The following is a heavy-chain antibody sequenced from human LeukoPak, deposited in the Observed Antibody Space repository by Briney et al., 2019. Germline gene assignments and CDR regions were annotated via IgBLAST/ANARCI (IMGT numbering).Heavy chain of an antibody. Sequence: GGSLRLSCAAPGFTVSSNYMSWVRQAPGKGLEWVSVIYSGGSTYYADSVKGRFTISRDNSKNTLYLQMNSLRAEDTAVYYCARDGDAYNFDFWGQGALVTVSS. D-gene: IGHD5-24*01. CDR2: IYSGGST. CDR1: GFTVSSNY. V-gene: IGHV3-53*01. CDR3: ARDGDAYNFDF. J-gene: IGHJ4*02.